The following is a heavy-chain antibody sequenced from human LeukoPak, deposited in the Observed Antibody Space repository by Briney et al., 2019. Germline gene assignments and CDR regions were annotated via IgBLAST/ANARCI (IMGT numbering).Heavy chain of an antibody. J-gene: IGHJ4*02. CDR3: GRVIAGAIDY. D-gene: IGHD6-13*01. CDR1: GFTFSGHS. CDR2: INLDRSER. Sequence: GGSPRLSCAASGFTFSGHSMTWVRQAPGKGLEWVANINLDRSERFYVDFVKGRFTISRDNADNSMYLQMNSLRAEDTAVYYCGRVIAGAIDYWGQGTLVTVSS. V-gene: IGHV3-7*01.